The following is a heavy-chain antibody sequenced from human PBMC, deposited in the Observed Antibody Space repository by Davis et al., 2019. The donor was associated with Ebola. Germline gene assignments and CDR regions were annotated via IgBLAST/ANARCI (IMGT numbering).Heavy chain of an antibody. J-gene: IGHJ4*02. Sequence: GESLKISCAASGFTFSGSAMHWVRQASGKGLEWVGRIRSKANSYATAYAASVKGRFTISRDDSKNTAYLQMNSLKTEDTAVYYCTSPTNLIDYWGQGTLVTVSS. D-gene: IGHD5-12*01. V-gene: IGHV3-73*01. CDR2: IRSKANSYAT. CDR1: GFTFSGSA. CDR3: TSPTNLIDY.